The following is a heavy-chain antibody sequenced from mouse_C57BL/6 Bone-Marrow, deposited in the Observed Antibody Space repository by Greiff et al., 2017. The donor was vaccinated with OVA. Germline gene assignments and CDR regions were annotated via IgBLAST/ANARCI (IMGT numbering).Heavy chain of an antibody. CDR3: AREGKLFDY. J-gene: IGHJ2*01. V-gene: IGHV5-4*01. Sequence: DVMLVESGGGLVKPGGSLKLSCAASGFTFSSYAMSWVRQTPEKRLEWVATISDGGSYTYYPDNVKGRFTISRDNAKNNLYLQMSHLKSEDTAMYYCAREGKLFDYWGQGTTLTVSS. CDR2: ISDGGSYT. CDR1: GFTFSSYA. D-gene: IGHD2-1*01.